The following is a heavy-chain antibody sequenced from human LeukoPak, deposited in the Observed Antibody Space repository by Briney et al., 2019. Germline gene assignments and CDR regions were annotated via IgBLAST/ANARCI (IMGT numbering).Heavy chain of an antibody. CDR3: AKDSALLRNYYDTSGFDAFDI. Sequence: GGSLRLSCAASGFTFNSYGMHWVRQAPGKGLEWVAFIRYDGSNEYYGDSVKGRFTISRDNSKNTLYLQMNSLRAEDTAVYYCAKDSALLRNYYDTSGFDAFDIWGQGTMVTVSS. CDR2: IRYDGSNE. J-gene: IGHJ3*02. V-gene: IGHV3-30*02. D-gene: IGHD3-22*01. CDR1: GFTFNSYG.